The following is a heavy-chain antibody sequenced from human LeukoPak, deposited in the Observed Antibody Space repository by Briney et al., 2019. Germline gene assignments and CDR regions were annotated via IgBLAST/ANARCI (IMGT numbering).Heavy chain of an antibody. CDR3: ARTRSIGSYYNY. D-gene: IGHD1-26*01. CDR1: GFTFSDYY. V-gene: IGHV3-11*01. CDR2: ISSSGSTI. Sequence: GGSLRLSCAVSGFTFSDYYMSWIRQAPGKGLEWVSYISSSGSTIYYADSVKGRFTISRDNAKNSLCLQMNSLRAEDTAVYYCARTRSIGSYYNYWGQGTLVTVSS. J-gene: IGHJ4*02.